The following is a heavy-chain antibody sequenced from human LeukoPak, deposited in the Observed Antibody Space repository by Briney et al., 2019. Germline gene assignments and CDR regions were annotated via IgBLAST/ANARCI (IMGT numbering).Heavy chain of an antibody. CDR2: IYYSGST. CDR1: GGSISSSSYY. CDR3: AIYYGSGSYTKVYYYYYYMDV. Sequence: SETLSLTCTVSGGSISSSSYYWGWIRQPPGKGLEWIGSIYYSGSTYYNPSLKSRVTISVDTSKNQFSLKLSSVTAADTAVYYCAIYYGSGSYTKVYYYYYYMDVWGKGTTVTVSS. V-gene: IGHV4-39*07. D-gene: IGHD3-10*01. J-gene: IGHJ6*03.